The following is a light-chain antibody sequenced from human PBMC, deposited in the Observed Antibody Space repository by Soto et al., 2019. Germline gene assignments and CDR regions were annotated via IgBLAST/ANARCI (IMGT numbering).Light chain of an antibody. J-gene: IGKJ4*01. CDR2: GAS. V-gene: IGKV3-20*01. Sequence: DIVLTQSPGTLSLSPGDRAALSCGASQSLSNNFLAWYQQKPGQAPRLLISGASSRATGIPDRFSGSGSGTDFTLTLTRVEPEDFAVYYCQQYATSPLTFGGGTKVEIK. CDR3: QQYATSPLT. CDR1: QSLSNNF.